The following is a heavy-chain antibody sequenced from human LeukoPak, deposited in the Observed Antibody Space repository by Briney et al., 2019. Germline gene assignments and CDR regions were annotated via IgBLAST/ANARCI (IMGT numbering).Heavy chain of an antibody. Sequence: PGGSLRLSCAASGFTLSSYGMHWVRQAPGKGLEWVAFIGHDGSNEHYADSMRGRLTISRDNSKNTLYLQMNSLRAEDMALYYCAKDEDWSFWFDPWGQGTLVTVSS. J-gene: IGHJ5*02. CDR1: GFTLSSYG. D-gene: IGHD3-9*01. CDR3: AKDEDWSFWFDP. CDR2: IGHDGSNE. V-gene: IGHV3-30*02.